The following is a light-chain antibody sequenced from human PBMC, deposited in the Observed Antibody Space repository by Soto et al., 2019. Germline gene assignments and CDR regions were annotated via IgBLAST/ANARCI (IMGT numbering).Light chain of an antibody. CDR3: SSHTSVSTRV. CDR1: SSDVGGYDY. Sequence: QPVLTQPASVSGSPGQSIAISCTGTSSDVGGYDYVSWYQQHPDKAPKLMIYEFTKLPSGVSNRFSGSKSGNTASLTISGLQPEDEADYYCSSHTSVSTRVFGSGTKVTVL. J-gene: IGLJ1*01. CDR2: EFT. V-gene: IGLV2-14*01.